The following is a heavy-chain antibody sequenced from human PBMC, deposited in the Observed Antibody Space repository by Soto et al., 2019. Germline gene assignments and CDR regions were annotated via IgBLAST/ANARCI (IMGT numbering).Heavy chain of an antibody. CDR1: GFTADDYA. J-gene: IGHJ4*02. D-gene: IGHD4-17*01. V-gene: IGHV3-9*02. Sequence: EVQLVESGGGLVQPGRSLRLSCVASGFTADDYAMHWVRQAPGKGLEWVSGISSNSDTIDYADSVKGRFTISRDNAKNSLFMQMNSLRPMDTALYYCAKDRKWGGMTTIHYFDSWGQGTLVTVSS. CDR2: ISSNSDTI. CDR3: AKDRKWGGMTTIHYFDS.